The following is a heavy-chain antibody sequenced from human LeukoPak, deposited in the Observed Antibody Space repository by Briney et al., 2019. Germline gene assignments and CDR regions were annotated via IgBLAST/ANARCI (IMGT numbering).Heavy chain of an antibody. V-gene: IGHV3-21*01. CDR2: ISSSSSYI. D-gene: IGHD6-19*01. J-gene: IGHJ4*02. CDR3: AKDLTVAGTYYFDY. CDR1: GFTFSSYS. Sequence: GGSLRLSCAASGFTFSSYSMNWVRQAPGKGLEWVSSISSSSSYIYYADSVKGRFTISRDNAKNSLYLQMNSLRAEDTAVYYCAKDLTVAGTYYFDYWGQGILVTVSS.